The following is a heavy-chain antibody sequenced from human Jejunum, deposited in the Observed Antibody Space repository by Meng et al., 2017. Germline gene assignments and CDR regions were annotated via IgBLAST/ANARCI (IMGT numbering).Heavy chain of an antibody. CDR3: ARDHWGSLDY. V-gene: IGHV4-61*08. J-gene: IGHJ4*02. CDR1: GGSVSIAGYQ. CDR2: AST. D-gene: IGHD7-27*01. Sequence: QVQLQESGPGLVRPSETLSLICPFSGGSVSIAGYQWAWIRQPPGKGLEWIGYASTNYNPSLKSRVTISLATSKNQFSLKLSSVTAADTAVYYCARDHWGSLDYWGQGILVTVSS.